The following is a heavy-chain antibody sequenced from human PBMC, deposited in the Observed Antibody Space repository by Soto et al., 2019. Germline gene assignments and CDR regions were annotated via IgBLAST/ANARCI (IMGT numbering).Heavy chain of an antibody. CDR3: ANVPMWCGGSSCYTEGFDS. J-gene: IGHJ4*02. Sequence: PAVSLRPSCVASAFVFSNYAMRWVRQAPGKGLEWVSATLSGVVDTYYADSVRGRFTVSRANCKNTLYLQMNSLRAEDTAIYCCANVPMWCGGSSCYTEGFDSWGQGTLVTVSS. D-gene: IGHD2-21*01. CDR2: TLSGVVDT. V-gene: IGHV3-23*01. CDR1: AFVFSNYA.